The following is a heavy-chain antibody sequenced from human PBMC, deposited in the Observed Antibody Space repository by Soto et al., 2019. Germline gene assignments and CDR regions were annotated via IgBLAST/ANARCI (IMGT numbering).Heavy chain of an antibody. J-gene: IGHJ4*02. CDR3: ARMTTVTPDFDY. Sequence: PGGSLRLSCAASGFTFNDHYMDWVRQAPGKGLEWVGRSRNKANSYSTEYAASVKGRFSISRDDSKTSVYLQMNSLKTEDTAIYYCARMTTVTPDFDYWGQGTLVTVSS. D-gene: IGHD4-17*01. CDR1: GFTFNDHY. CDR2: SRNKANSYST. V-gene: IGHV3-72*01.